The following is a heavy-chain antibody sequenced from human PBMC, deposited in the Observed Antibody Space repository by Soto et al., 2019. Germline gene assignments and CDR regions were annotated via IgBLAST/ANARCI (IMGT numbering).Heavy chain of an antibody. CDR2: ISYDGSNQ. CDR1: GFTFNIYG. Sequence: LRLSCAASGFTFNIYGMHWVRQAPDKGLEWVALISYDGSNQYYADSVKGRFTISRDNSKNTLFLQMNSLRADDTAVYYCAKDQASGQGSFDSWGQGTLVTVYS. CDR3: AKDQASGQGSFDS. J-gene: IGHJ4*02. V-gene: IGHV3-30*18.